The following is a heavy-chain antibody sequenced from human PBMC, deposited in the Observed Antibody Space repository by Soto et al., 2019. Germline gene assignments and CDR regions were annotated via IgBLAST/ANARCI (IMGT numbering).Heavy chain of an antibody. V-gene: IGHV3-9*01. J-gene: IGHJ6*02. CDR3: TKASRGASSSYNYGMEV. CDR2: FGWNSGTI. Sequence: EVQLVESGGGLVQPGRSLRLSCAASGFRFEDYAMNWVRQPPGKGLEWVSGFGWNSGTIGYAGSVKGRFTISRDNAKSSLFLQMNSLRPEDTALYYCTKASRGASSSYNYGMEVWGPGTTVTVSS. CDR1: GFRFEDYA. D-gene: IGHD3-10*01.